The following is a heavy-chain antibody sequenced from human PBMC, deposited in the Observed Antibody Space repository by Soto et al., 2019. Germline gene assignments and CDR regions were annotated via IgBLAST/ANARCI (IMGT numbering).Heavy chain of an antibody. D-gene: IGHD1-26*01. J-gene: IGHJ4*01. CDR1: GGSINNYY. CDR2: IYDSGNT. CDR3: ARDRGTGALPFDY. Sequence: QVQLQESGPGLVKPSETLSLTCTVSGGSINNYYWSWVRQPPGKGLEWIGNIYDSGNTNYNPSLKSRVTMSVDTSKNQFSLKLSSVTAADTAVYFCARDRGTGALPFDYWGHGTLVTVSS. V-gene: IGHV4-59*01.